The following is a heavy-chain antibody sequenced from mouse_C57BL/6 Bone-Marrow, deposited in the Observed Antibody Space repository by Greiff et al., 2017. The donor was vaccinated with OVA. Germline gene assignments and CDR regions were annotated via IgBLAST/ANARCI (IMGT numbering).Heavy chain of an antibody. CDR1: GFTFSDYY. CDR2: ISNGGGST. V-gene: IGHV5-12*01. Sequence: EVMLVESGGGLVQPGGSLKLSCAASGFTFSDYYMYWVRQTPEKRLEWVAYISNGGGSTYYPDTVKGRFTISRDNAKNTLYLQMSRLKSEDTAMDYCGRQGVRRGFAYWGQGTLVTVSA. D-gene: IGHD2-14*01. J-gene: IGHJ3*01. CDR3: GRQGVRRGFAY.